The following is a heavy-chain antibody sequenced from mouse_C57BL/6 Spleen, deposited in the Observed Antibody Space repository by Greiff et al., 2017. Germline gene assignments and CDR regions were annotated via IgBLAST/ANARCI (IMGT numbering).Heavy chain of an antibody. CDR2: ISSGSSTI. V-gene: IGHV5-17*01. D-gene: IGHD1-1*01. J-gene: IGHJ1*03. CDR1: GFTFSDSG. CDR3: VSYYYGVGRYFDV. Sequence: EVQGVESGGGLVKPGGSLKLSCAASGFTFSDSGMHWVRQAPEKGLEWVAYISSGSSTIYYADTVKGRFTISRDNAKNTLFLQMTSLRSEDTAMCYCVSYYYGVGRYFDVWGTGTTVTVSS.